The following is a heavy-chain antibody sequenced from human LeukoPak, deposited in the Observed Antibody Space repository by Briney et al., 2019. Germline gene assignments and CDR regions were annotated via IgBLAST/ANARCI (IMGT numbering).Heavy chain of an antibody. J-gene: IGHJ4*02. CDR3: ARAPYYDSSGYYSGGFDY. V-gene: IGHV3-7*03. Sequence: GGSLRLSCVGSGFSFNNSWMSWVRQAPGKGPEWVANIKEDSSEKSYVDSVKGRFSISRDNVKRSVYLQMNSLRAEDTAVYYCARAPYYDSSGYYSGGFDYWGQGTLVTVSS. D-gene: IGHD3-22*01. CDR1: GFSFNNSW. CDR2: IKEDSSEK.